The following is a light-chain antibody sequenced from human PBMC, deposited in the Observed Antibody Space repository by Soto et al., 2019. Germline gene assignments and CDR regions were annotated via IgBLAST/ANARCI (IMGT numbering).Light chain of an antibody. V-gene: IGKV3-20*01. CDR2: GES. CDR1: QSVSSSY. CDR3: QQYGSSPWT. J-gene: IGKJ1*01. Sequence: EFLFLHGTSSPFFFLKEKTTLSCRASQSVSSSYLAWYQQKPGQAPGLLIYGESSRATGIPDRFSGSGSGTDFTLTISRLEPEDFAVYYCQQYGSSPWTFGQGTKVDIK.